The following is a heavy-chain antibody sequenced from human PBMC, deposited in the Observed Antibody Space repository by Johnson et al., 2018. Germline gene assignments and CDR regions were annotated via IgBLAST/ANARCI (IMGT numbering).Heavy chain of an antibody. CDR3: AKSFRITPDGFDI. D-gene: IGHD1-14*01. CDR2: ISYDGGNK. CDR1: GFTFSSYG. V-gene: IGHV3-30*18. Sequence: QVQLVESGGGVVEPGRSLRLSCAASGFTFSSYGMHWVRQAPGKGLEWVAVISYDGGNKYYADSVKGRFTISRDNSNNTLYLHIKSLRAEDTAVYFCAKSFRITPDGFDIWGQGTMVTVSS. J-gene: IGHJ3*02.